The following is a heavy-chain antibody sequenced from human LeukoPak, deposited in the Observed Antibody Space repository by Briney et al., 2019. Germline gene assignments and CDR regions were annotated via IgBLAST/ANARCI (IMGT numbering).Heavy chain of an antibody. CDR2: ISGSGGST. CDR1: GFTFSSYA. CDR3: TRDPTDSSSWYKGFDY. Sequence: GGSLRLSCAASGFTFSSYAMSWGRQAPGKGLEWVSAISGSGGSTYYADSVKGRFTISRDNSKNTLYLQMNSLRAEDPAVYYCTRDPTDSSSWYKGFDYWGQGTLVTVSS. V-gene: IGHV3-23*01. J-gene: IGHJ4*02. D-gene: IGHD6-13*01.